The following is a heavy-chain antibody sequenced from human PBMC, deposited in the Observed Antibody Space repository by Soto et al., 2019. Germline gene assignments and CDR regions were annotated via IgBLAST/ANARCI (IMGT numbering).Heavy chain of an antibody. CDR2: RSYDGSNK. D-gene: IGHD3-3*01. J-gene: IGHJ6*02. Sequence: QVQLVESGGGVVQPGRSLRLSCAASGFTLSTYGMHWVRQAPGKGLEWVAVRSYDGSNKYYADSVKGRFTISRDNSKNTLYLQMNSLRAEDTAVYYCAKDELRITIFGVVTTYYYYYGMDVWGQGTTVTVSS. CDR1: GFTLSTYG. CDR3: AKDELRITIFGVVTTYYYYYGMDV. V-gene: IGHV3-30*18.